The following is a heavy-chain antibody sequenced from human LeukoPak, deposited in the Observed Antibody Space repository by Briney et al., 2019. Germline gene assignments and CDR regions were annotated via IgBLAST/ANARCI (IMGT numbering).Heavy chain of an antibody. CDR2: IYSGGST. J-gene: IGHJ6*03. CDR3: ARVRYGDYRDYYYYYMDV. D-gene: IGHD4-17*01. Sequence: AGGSLRLSCAASGFTVSSNYMSWVRQAPGKGLEWVSVIYSGGSTYYADSVKGRFTISRDNSKNTLYLQMNSLRAEDTAVYYCARVRYGDYRDYYYYYMDVWGKGTTVTVSS. V-gene: IGHV3-53*01. CDR1: GFTVSSNY.